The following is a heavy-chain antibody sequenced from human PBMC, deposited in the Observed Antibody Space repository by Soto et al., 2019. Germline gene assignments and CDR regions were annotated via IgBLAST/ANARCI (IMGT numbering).Heavy chain of an antibody. V-gene: IGHV3-30*03. CDR2: ISYDGSDK. CDR3: ASITMIVVDLNAFDI. J-gene: IGHJ3*02. D-gene: IGHD3-22*01. CDR1: GFIFSNYG. Sequence: PGGSLRLSCAASGFIFSNYGMHWVRQTPGKGLQWVAAISYDGSDKDYADSVKGRFTISRDNSKNTLYLQMNSLRAEDTAVYYCASITMIVVDLNAFDIWGQGTMVTVSS.